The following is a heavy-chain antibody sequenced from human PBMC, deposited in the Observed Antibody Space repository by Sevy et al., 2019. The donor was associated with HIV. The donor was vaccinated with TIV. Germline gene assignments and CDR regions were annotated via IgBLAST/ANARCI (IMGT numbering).Heavy chain of an antibody. J-gene: IGHJ4*02. CDR2: ISSSSSYI. CDR1: GFTFSSYS. D-gene: IGHD3-22*01. Sequence: GGSLRLSCAASGFTFSSYSMNWVRQAPGKGLEWVSSISSSSSYIYYADSVKGRFTISRDNAKNSLYLQMNSLRAEDTAVYDCARGLYYYDSSGYLYWGQGTLITVSP. V-gene: IGHV3-21*01. CDR3: ARGLYYYDSSGYLY.